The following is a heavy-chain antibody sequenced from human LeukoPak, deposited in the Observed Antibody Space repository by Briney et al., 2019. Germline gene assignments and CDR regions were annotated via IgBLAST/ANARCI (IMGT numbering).Heavy chain of an antibody. CDR3: ARVRHGPGSDAFDI. D-gene: IGHD2-15*01. Sequence: GGSLRLSCAASGFTVSSNYMSWVRQAPGKGLERVSVIYSGGSTYYADSVKGRSTISRGNSKNTLYLQMNSLRAEDTAVYYCARVRHGPGSDAFDIWGQGTMVTVSS. V-gene: IGHV3-66*02. CDR1: GFTVSSNY. CDR2: IYSGGST. J-gene: IGHJ3*02.